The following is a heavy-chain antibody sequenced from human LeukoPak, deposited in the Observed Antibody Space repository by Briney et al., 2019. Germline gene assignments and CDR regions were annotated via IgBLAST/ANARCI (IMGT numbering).Heavy chain of an antibody. D-gene: IGHD3-3*01. Sequence: SETLSLTCTVSGGSISSYGYYWSWIRQDPGKGLEWIVNIHHSGTAYYNPSLKSRVTISVDTSKNQFSLKVNSVTAADTAVYYCARVTDYDFWSGFPDYWGPGTPVIVTS. CDR1: GGSISSYGYY. V-gene: IGHV4-31*03. J-gene: IGHJ4*02. CDR3: ARVTDYDFWSGFPDY. CDR2: IHHSGTA.